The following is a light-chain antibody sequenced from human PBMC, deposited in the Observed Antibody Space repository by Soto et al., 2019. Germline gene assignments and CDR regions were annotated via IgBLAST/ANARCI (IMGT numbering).Light chain of an antibody. Sequence: QSVLTQPPSVSGAPGQRVIISCTGGSSNIGAGYDVHWYQQLPGTAPELMIYDVSKRPSGVPYRFSGSKSGNAASLTVSGLQGEDEADYYCSSYAGSSWVFGGGTKLTVL. J-gene: IGLJ3*02. CDR3: SSYAGSSWV. V-gene: IGLV1-40*01. CDR1: SSNIGAGYD. CDR2: DVS.